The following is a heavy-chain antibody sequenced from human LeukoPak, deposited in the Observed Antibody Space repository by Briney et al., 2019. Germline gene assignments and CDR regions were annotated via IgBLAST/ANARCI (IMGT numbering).Heavy chain of an antibody. CDR3: VRLSVVSPHRYFDL. J-gene: IGHJ2*01. CDR1: GGSISGYY. D-gene: IGHD4-23*01. CDR2: IYYTGST. V-gene: IGHV4-59*08. Sequence: SETLSLTCTVSGGSISGYYWSWIRQPPGKGLAWIAYIYYTGSTNYNPSLKSRVTISLDTSKNQFSLKLTSVTAADTAVYYCVRLSVVSPHRYFDLWGRGTLVTVSS.